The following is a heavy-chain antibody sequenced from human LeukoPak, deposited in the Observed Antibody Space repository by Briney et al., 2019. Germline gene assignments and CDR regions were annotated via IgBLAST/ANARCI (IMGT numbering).Heavy chain of an antibody. CDR1: GFTLSSYS. D-gene: IGHD6-13*01. CDR3: ARDMSIAAAGTHRGDY. J-gene: IGHJ4*02. Sequence: GGCLRLSCAASGFTLSSYSMNWVRQAPGKGLEWVSSISSSSSYIYYADSVKGRFTISRDNAKNSLYLQMNSLRAEDTAVYYCARDMSIAAAGTHRGDYWGQGTLVTVSS. V-gene: IGHV3-21*01. CDR2: ISSSSSYI.